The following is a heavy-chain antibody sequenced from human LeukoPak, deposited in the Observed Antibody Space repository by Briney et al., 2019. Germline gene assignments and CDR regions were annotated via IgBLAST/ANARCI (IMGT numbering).Heavy chain of an antibody. Sequence: SETLSLTCTVSGGSISSTTYYWAWIRQPPGKGLEWIGEVSQSGSTNYNPSLKSRVTMSLDKSKNQFSLKLNSVTAADTALYYCETYESSGYYRGWFWGQGTLVTVSS. V-gene: IGHV4-39*07. CDR2: VSQSGST. CDR1: GGSISSTTYY. CDR3: ETYESSGYYRGWF. D-gene: IGHD3-22*01. J-gene: IGHJ4*02.